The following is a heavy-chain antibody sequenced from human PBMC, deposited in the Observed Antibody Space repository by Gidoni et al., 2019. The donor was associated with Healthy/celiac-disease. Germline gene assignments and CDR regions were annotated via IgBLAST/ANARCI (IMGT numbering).Heavy chain of an antibody. CDR3: ATSYYYDSSGYHY. J-gene: IGHJ4*02. CDR2: IDYSGST. D-gene: IGHD3-22*01. V-gene: IGHV4-31*03. Sequence: QVQLQESGPGMVQPSQTASLTCTVSGGSISSGGYDWSWIRQPPGKGREGIGYIDYSGSTYYNPSLKSRVTISVDTSKNQFSLKLSSVTAADTAVYYCATSYYYDSSGYHYWGQGTLVTVSS. CDR1: GGSISSGGYD.